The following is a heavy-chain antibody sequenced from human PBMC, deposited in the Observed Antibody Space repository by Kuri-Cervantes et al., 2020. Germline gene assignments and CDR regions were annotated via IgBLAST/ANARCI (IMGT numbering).Heavy chain of an antibody. CDR2: MKQDGSRK. CDR3: AKDPSYYYDSSGYYDYFDY. CDR1: GFTFSSYW. V-gene: IGHV3-7*01. D-gene: IGHD3-22*01. J-gene: IGHJ4*02. Sequence: GGSLRLSCVASGFTFSSYWMNWVRQAPGKGLEWVANMKQDGSRKYYADSVKGRFTISRDDSKNTLYLQMNSLRAEDTAVYYCAKDPSYYYDSSGYYDYFDYWGQGTLVTVSS.